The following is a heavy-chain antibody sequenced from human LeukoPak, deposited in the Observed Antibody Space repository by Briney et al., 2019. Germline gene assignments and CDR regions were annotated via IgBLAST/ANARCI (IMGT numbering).Heavy chain of an antibody. J-gene: IGHJ5*02. CDR1: GFTFSTYG. CDR3: ARAPHSYSSSWYPINWFDP. D-gene: IGHD6-13*01. V-gene: IGHV3-33*08. Sequence: GGSLRLSCAASGFTFSTYGTHWVRQAPGKGLEWVAVIGNDGKTTYYADSVKGRFTISRDNAKNSLYLQMNSLRAEDTAVYYCARAPHSYSSSWYPINWFDPWGQGTLVTVSS. CDR2: IGNDGKTT.